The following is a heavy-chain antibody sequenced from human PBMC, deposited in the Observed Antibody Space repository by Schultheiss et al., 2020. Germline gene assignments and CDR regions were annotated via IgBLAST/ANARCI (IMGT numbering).Heavy chain of an antibody. V-gene: IGHV3-72*01. CDR1: GFTFSDHY. J-gene: IGHJ4*02. D-gene: IGHD2-15*01. CDR3: ARRYCSGGIKEDYFDY. Sequence: GGSLRLSCAASGFTFSDHYMDWVRQAPGKGLEWVGRTRNKANSYTTEYAASVKGRFTISRDDSKNSLYLQMNSLKTEDTAVYYCARRYCSGGIKEDYFDYWGQGNLGTVSS. CDR2: TRNKANSYTT.